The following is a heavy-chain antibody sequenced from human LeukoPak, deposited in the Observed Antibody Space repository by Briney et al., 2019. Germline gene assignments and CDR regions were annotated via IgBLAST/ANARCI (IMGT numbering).Heavy chain of an antibody. J-gene: IGHJ4*02. CDR3: ARGFIVGATQFDY. D-gene: IGHD1-26*01. CDR1: GFTFSSYS. CDR2: ISSSSSYI. Sequence: GGSLRLSCAASGFTFSSYSMNWVRQAPGKGLEWVSSISSSSSYIYYADSVKGRFTISRDNAKNTLYLQMNSLRAEDTAVYYCARGFIVGATQFDYWGQGTLVTVSS. V-gene: IGHV3-21*01.